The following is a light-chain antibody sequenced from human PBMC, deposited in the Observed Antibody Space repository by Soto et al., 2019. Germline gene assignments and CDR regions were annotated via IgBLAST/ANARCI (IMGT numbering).Light chain of an antibody. V-gene: IGKV3-11*01. Sequence: EIMLTQSPATLALSPGERATLSCRASQSVSSYLAWYQQKPGQAPRLLIYDASNRATGIPVIFSGSGSGTEVPHTIRSVETEDFGVYYCQQRSNWPLTYGVGTKVEIK. CDR2: DAS. CDR3: QQRSNWPLT. CDR1: QSVSSY. J-gene: IGKJ4*01.